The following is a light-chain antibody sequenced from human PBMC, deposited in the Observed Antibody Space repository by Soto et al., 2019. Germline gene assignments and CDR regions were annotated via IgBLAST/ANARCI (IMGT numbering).Light chain of an antibody. J-gene: IGKJ4*01. CDR2: GAS. CDR1: QSVSSSY. Sequence: EIVLTQSPGTLSLSPGERATLSRRASQSVSSSYLAWYQQKPGQAPRLLIYGASSRATGIPDRFSGSGSGTDFTLTISRLEPEDFGVYYCQQYGNSPFNFGGGTKVDIK. CDR3: QQYGNSPFN. V-gene: IGKV3-20*01.